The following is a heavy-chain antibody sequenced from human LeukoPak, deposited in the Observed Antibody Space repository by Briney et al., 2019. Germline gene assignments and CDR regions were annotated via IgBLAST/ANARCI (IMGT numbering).Heavy chain of an antibody. CDR2: ISSSSIYI. V-gene: IGHV3-21*01. J-gene: IGHJ4*02. D-gene: IGHD4-17*01. CDR1: GFTFSTYT. Sequence: GGSLRLSCAASGFTFSTYTMNWVRQAPGKGLEWVSSISSSSIYIYYTDSVKGRFTTSRDNARNSVYLQMNNLRAEDTAVYYCARVNGDYERGGAPDYWGQGTLVTVSS. CDR3: ARVNGDYERGGAPDY.